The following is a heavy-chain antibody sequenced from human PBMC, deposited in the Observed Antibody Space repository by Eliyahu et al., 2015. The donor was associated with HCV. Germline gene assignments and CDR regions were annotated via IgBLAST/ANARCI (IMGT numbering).Heavy chain of an antibody. CDR2: IHDCPSV. CDR1: GGSISNSD. D-gene: IGHD3-10*01. Sequence: QVQLQESGPGLVKPSETLSLTCSVSGGSISNSDWNWIRQPPGKGPGGVWGGEGVIHDCPSVFYNPSLKNRVTMSLDASKNFFSLKLRSVTATDTAVYYCARERAEGSGLAFDIWGQGMMVTVSS. CDR3: ARERAEGSGLAFDI. V-gene: IGHV4-59*01. J-gene: IGHJ3*02.